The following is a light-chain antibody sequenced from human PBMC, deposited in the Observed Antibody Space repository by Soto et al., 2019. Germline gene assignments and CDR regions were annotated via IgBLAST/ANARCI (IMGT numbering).Light chain of an antibody. Sequence: QSVLTQPPSVSGTPGQRVTISCSGSSSNIGGNTVNWYQQLPGTAPKLLIHTNNQRPSGVPVRFSGSKSGTSASLAISGLQSEDEADYYCASWDHSLNGLYVFGTGTKLTVL. J-gene: IGLJ1*01. V-gene: IGLV1-44*01. CDR1: SSNIGGNT. CDR3: ASWDHSLNGLYV. CDR2: TNN.